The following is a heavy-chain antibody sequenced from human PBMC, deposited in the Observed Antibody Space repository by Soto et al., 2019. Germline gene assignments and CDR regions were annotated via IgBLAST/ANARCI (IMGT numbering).Heavy chain of an antibody. CDR1: GGSIFSGGYY. CDR3: ARSPGYYFDY. CDR2: IYYSGIT. Sequence: PSETLSLTCTVSGGSIFSGGYYFIWIRQHPGKGLEWIGYIYYSGITYYNPSLKSRVTISVDTSKNQFSLKLSSVTAADTAVYYCARSPGYYFDYWGQGTLVTVS. J-gene: IGHJ4*02. V-gene: IGHV4-31*03.